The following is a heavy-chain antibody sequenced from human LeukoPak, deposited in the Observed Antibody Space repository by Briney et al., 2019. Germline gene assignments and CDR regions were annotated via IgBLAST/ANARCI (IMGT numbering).Heavy chain of an antibody. J-gene: IGHJ5*02. CDR2: ISAYNGNT. CDR1: GYTFTSYG. D-gene: IGHD6-19*01. CDR3: ATAPIEWGSSGWPDWFDP. Sequence: ASVKVSCKASGYTFTSYGISWVRQAPGQGLEWMGWISAYNGNTNYAQKLQGRVTMTTDTSTSTAYMELRSLRSEDTAVYYCATAPIEWGSSGWPDWFDPWGQGTLVTVSS. V-gene: IGHV1-18*01.